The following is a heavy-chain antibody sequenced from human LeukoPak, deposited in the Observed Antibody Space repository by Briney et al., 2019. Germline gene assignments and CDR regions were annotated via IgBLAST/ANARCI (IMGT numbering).Heavy chain of an antibody. CDR2: ISYSGST. D-gene: IGHD2-15*01. J-gene: IGHJ4*02. V-gene: IGHV4-59*08. CDR1: GDSLSGYY. Sequence: PSETLSLTCTVSGDSLSGYYWSWIRQPPGKGLEWIGYISYSGSTKYNPPLKSRVTMSVDTSKNQFSLKVRSLTAADTAVYYCARLGRTVDCSGDWCYDYWGQGTLVTVSS. CDR3: ARLGRTVDCSGDWCYDY.